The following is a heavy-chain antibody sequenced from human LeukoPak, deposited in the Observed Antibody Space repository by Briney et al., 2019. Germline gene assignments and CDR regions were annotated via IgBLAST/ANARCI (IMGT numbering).Heavy chain of an antibody. CDR1: GFTFSSYA. J-gene: IGHJ6*02. CDR2: ISGSGGST. Sequence: GGSLRLSCAASGFTFSSYAMSWVRQAPGKGLEWVSAISGSGGSTYYADSVKGRFTISRDNYKNTLYLQMNSLRAGDTAVYYCAKPLTKKTAPPYSSGMDVGAQGPTVPV. V-gene: IGHV3-23*01. CDR3: AKPLTKKTAPPYSSGMDV.